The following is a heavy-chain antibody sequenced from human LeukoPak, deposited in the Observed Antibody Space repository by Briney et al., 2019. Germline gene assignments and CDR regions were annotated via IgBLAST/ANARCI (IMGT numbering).Heavy chain of an antibody. D-gene: IGHD2-8*01. V-gene: IGHV4-34*01. Sequence: SEALSLTCAVYGGSFSGYYWSWIRQPPGKGLEWIGEINHSGSTNYNPSLKSRVTISVDTSKNQFSLKLSSVTAADTAVYYCARGSRLTKPYYYYYYMDVWGKGTTVTVSS. CDR2: INHSGST. CDR3: ARGSRLTKPYYYYYYMDV. J-gene: IGHJ6*03. CDR1: GGSFSGYY.